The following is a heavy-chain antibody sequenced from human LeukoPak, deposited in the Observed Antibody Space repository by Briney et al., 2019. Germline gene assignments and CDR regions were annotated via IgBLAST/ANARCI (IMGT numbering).Heavy chain of an antibody. D-gene: IGHD6-13*01. J-gene: IGHJ4*02. CDR1: GYTFTSYA. CDR2: IIPIFGTA. V-gene: IGHV1-69*05. CDR3: ARPASSSWYYDY. Sequence: ASVKVSCKASGYTFTSYAMNWVRQAPGQGLEWMGGIIPIFGTANYAQKLQGRVTMTTDTSTSTAYMELRSLRSDDTAVYYCARPASSSWYYDYWGQGTLVTVSS.